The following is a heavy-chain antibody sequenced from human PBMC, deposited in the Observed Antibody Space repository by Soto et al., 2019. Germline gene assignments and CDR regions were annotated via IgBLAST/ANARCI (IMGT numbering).Heavy chain of an antibody. J-gene: IGHJ1*01. V-gene: IGHV4-39*01. D-gene: IGHD3-22*01. CDR2: IYYSGST. CDR3: ARQEYYYDSSGSTEYFQH. Sequence: PSETLSLTCTVSGGSISSSSYYWGWIRQPPGKGLEWIGSIYYSGSTYYNPSLKSRVTISVDTSKNQFSLKLSSVTAADTAVYYCARQEYYYDSSGSTEYFQHWGQGTLVTVS. CDR1: GGSISSSSYY.